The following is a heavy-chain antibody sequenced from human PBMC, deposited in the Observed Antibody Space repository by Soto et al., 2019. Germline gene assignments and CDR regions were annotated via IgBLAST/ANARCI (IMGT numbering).Heavy chain of an antibody. CDR2: IKSKTDGGTT. CDR1: GFTFSNAW. CDR3: TPPESEVGGRLSYYGMDV. D-gene: IGHD6-19*01. J-gene: IGHJ6*02. Sequence: GGSLRLSCVASGFTFSNAWMSWVRQAPGEGLEWVGRIKSKTDGGTTDYAAPVKGRFTISRDDSKNTLYLQMNSLKTEDTAVYYCTPPESEVGGRLSYYGMDVWGQGTTVTVSS. V-gene: IGHV3-15*01.